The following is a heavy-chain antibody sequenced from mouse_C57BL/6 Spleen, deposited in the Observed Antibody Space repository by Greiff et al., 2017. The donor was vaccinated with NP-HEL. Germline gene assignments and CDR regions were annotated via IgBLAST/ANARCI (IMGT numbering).Heavy chain of an antibody. CDR3: TRVMDY. J-gene: IGHJ4*01. CDR2: IDPETGGT. Sequence: VQLQESGAELVRPGASVTLSCKASGYTFTDYEMHWVKQTPVHGLEWIGAIDPETGGTAYNQKFKGKAILTADKSSSTAYMELRSLTSEDSAVYYCTRVMDYWGQGTSVTVSS. V-gene: IGHV1-15*01. CDR1: GYTFTDYE.